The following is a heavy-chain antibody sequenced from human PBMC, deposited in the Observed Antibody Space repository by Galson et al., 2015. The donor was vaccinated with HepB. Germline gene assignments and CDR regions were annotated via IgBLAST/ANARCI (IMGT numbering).Heavy chain of an antibody. J-gene: IGHJ4*02. CDR3: AKDIEYYGSGTYYYYNPFDY. V-gene: IGHV3-23*01. D-gene: IGHD3-10*01. Sequence: SLRLSCAASGFTFSSYAMSWVRQAPGKGLEWVSGLSGSGGSASYADSVRGRFTISRDNSKNTLYLQMNSLRAEDTAVYYCAKDIEYYGSGTYYYYNPFDYWGQGTLVTVSS. CDR1: GFTFSSYA. CDR2: LSGSGGSA.